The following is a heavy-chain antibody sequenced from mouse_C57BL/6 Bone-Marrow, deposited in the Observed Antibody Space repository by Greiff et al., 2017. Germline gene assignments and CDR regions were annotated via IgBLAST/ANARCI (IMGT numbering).Heavy chain of an antibody. V-gene: IGHV5-4*03. J-gene: IGHJ2*01. CDR3: ARAPDFYYFDY. CDR2: ISDGGSYT. Sequence: EVKLVESGGGLVKPGGSLKLSCAASGFTFSSYAMSWVRQTPEKRLEWVATISDGGSYTYYPDNVKGRFTISRDNAKNNLYLQMSHLKSEDTAMYYCARAPDFYYFDYWSQSTTLTVSS. CDR1: GFTFSSYA.